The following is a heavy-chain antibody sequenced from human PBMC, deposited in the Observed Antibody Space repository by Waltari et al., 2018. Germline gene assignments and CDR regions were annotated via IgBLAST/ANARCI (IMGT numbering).Heavy chain of an antibody. V-gene: IGHV4-34*01. J-gene: IGHJ4*02. Sequence: QVQLQQWGAGLLKPSETLSLTCAVYGGSFSGYYWSWIRQPPGKGLEWIGEINHSGSTNYNPSLKSRVTISVDTSKNQFSLKLSSVTAADTAGYYCARGRIRGSLKYYDFWSGYYFDYWGQGTLVTVSS. CDR2: INHSGST. CDR1: GGSFSGYY. CDR3: ARGRIRGSLKYYDFWSGYYFDY. D-gene: IGHD3-3*01.